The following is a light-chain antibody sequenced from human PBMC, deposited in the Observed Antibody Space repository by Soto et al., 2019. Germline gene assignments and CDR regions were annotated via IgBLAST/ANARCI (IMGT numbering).Light chain of an antibody. CDR2: DVS. CDR1: QDIRDD. J-gene: IGKJ4*01. V-gene: IGKV1-6*01. CDR3: LQENNYPCT. Sequence: IQVTQAPSSLSASVGDRVTITCRASQDIRDDLDWYQQKPGKAPRLVIYDVSILESGVPSRFSGSGSGTDFSLTITSLQPQYCATYYCLQENNYPCTFGEGTKVDIK.